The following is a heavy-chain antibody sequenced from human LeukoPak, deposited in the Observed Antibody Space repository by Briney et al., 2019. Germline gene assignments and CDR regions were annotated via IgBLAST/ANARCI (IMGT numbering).Heavy chain of an antibody. V-gene: IGHV3-7*05. Sequence: PGGSLRLSCAASGVTFSSYWMSWVRQAPGKGLEWVANIKQDGSEKYYVDSVKGRFTISRDNAKNSLYLQMNSLRAEDTAVYYCAAHYYDSSGSYYWGQGTLVTVSS. D-gene: IGHD3-22*01. J-gene: IGHJ4*02. CDR3: AAHYYDSSGSYY. CDR2: IKQDGSEK. CDR1: GVTFSSYW.